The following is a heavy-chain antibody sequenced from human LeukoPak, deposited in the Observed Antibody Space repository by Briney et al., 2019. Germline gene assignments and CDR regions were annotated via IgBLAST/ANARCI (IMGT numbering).Heavy chain of an antibody. D-gene: IGHD3-10*01. Sequence: GGSLRLSCAASGVTFSSYAIHWVRQAPGKGLEWVSAISGSGGSTYYADSVKGRFTISRDNSKNTLYLQMNSLRAEDTAVYYCAKPYYGSPQGAFDIWGQGTMVTVSS. CDR1: GVTFSSYA. CDR3: AKPYYGSPQGAFDI. CDR2: ISGSGGST. V-gene: IGHV3-23*01. J-gene: IGHJ3*02.